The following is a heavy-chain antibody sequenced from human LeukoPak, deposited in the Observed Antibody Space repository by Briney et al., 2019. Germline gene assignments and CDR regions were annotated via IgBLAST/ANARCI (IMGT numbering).Heavy chain of an antibody. J-gene: IGHJ6*02. CDR2: IKSKTDGGTT. V-gene: IGHV3-15*01. Sequence: GGSLRLSCAASGFTFSNAWMSWVRQAPGKGLEWVGRIKSKTDGGTTDYAAPVKGRFTISRDDSKNTLYLQMNSLKTEDTAVYYCTTVLYCGGDCYTYYYYGMDVWGQGTTVTVSS. CDR1: GFTFSNAW. CDR3: TTVLYCGGDCYTYYYYGMDV. D-gene: IGHD2-21*02.